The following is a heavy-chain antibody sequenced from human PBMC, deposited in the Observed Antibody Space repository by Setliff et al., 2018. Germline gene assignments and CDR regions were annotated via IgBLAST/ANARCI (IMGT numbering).Heavy chain of an antibody. V-gene: IGHV3-23*01. CDR1: GFTFSSFA. Sequence: GSLRLSCAAPGFTFSSFAMSWVRQAPGKRLEWVSIINVGGTNTYYRDSVKGRFTISRDNSKSTLYLQMNSLRAEDTAIYYCAKDKDVRVDYFDYWGPGTLVTVSS. CDR2: INVGGTNT. D-gene: IGHD3-10*01. J-gene: IGHJ4*02. CDR3: AKDKDVRVDYFDY.